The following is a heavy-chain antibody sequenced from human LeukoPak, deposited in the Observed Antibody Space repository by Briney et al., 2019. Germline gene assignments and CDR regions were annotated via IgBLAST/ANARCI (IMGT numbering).Heavy chain of an antibody. D-gene: IGHD3-10*01. J-gene: IGHJ4*02. CDR1: GGSINSGGYY. CDR2: IYQSGNT. V-gene: IGHV4-30-2*01. CDR3: ARIGGYYYGSGSYYIFDY. Sequence: PSQTLSLTCSVSGGSINSGGYYWSWIRQPPGKGLEWIGYIYQSGNTYYNPSLKSRVTISVDTSKNQFSLKLSFVTAADTAVYYCARIGGYYYGSGSYYIFDYWGQGTLVTVSS.